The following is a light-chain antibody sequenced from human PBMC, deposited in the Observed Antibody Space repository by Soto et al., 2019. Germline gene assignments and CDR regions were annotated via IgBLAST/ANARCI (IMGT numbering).Light chain of an antibody. V-gene: IGLV1-40*01. CDR2: GNS. CDR3: QSYDSSLSGSEV. Sequence: QSVLTQPPSASGAPGQRVTISCTGSSSNIGAGYDVHWYQQLPGTAPKLLIYGNSNRPSGVPDRFSGSKSGTSASLAITGLQAEDEADYYCQSYDSSLSGSEVFGTGTKLTVL. CDR1: SSNIGAGYD. J-gene: IGLJ1*01.